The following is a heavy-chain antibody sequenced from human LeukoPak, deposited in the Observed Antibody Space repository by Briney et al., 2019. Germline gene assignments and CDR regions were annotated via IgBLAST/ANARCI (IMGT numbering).Heavy chain of an antibody. Sequence: ASVKVSCKASGYTFTSYGLSWVRQAPGQGLAWMGWISAYNGNTNYQQQLQGRGTMTTDTSTRTSFMERRRLRSDDAAVYYCASATEATVDAFDIWGQETMVTASS. CDR2: ISAYNGNT. CDR1: GYTFTSYG. J-gene: IGHJ3*02. D-gene: IGHD4-17*01. V-gene: IGHV1-18*01. CDR3: ASATEATVDAFDI.